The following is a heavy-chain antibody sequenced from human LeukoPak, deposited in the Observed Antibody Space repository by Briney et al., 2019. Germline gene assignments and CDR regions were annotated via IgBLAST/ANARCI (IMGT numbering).Heavy chain of an antibody. D-gene: IGHD2-21*02. CDR3: ARAAGLTYCGGDCYSGYFDY. CDR1: GGSFSGYY. J-gene: IGHJ4*02. CDR2: INHSGST. V-gene: IGHV4-34*01. Sequence: SETLSLTCAVYGGSFSGYYWSWIRQPPGKGLEWIGEINHSGSTNYNPSLKSRVTISVDTSKNQFSLKLSSVTAADTAVYYRARAAGLTYCGGDCYSGYFDYWGQGTLVTVSS.